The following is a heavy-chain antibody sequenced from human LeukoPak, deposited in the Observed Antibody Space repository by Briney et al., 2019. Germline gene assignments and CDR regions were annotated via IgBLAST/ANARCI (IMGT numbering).Heavy chain of an antibody. J-gene: IGHJ4*02. V-gene: IGHV3-30*14. CDR3: ARDGSSCC. CDR2: VSYDGGSK. CDR1: GFAFSSYA. D-gene: IGHD6-13*01. Sequence: GGSLRLSCVASGFAFSSYAMHWVRQGPGKGLEWVALVSYDGGSKYYADSVKGRITISRDNSKNTLYLQMNSLRAEDTAVYYCARDGSSCCWGQGTLVTVSS.